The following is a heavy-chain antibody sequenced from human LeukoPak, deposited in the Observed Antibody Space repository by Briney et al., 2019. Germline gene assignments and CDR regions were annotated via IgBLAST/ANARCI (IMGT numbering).Heavy chain of an antibody. J-gene: IGHJ4*02. V-gene: IGHV3-7*01. CDR2: IKQDGSVK. Sequence: GGSLRLSCAASGLTFSSHLMSWVRQAPGKGLEWVANIKQDGSVKTYVDSVKGRFTISRDNATNSLYLQMNSLRAEDTAVYYCAKDSYSRGDYWGQGTLVTVSS. D-gene: IGHD6-13*01. CDR3: AKDSYSRGDY. CDR1: GLTFSSHL.